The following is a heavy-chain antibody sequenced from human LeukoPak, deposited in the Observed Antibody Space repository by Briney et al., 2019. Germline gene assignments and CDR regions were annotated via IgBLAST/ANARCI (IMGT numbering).Heavy chain of an antibody. Sequence: PSETLSLTCTVSGGSISSDDYYWGWIRQPRGKGLEWIVYIHYSGSTYYNPSLNSRVTISLDTSENQFSLKLTSVTAADTAVYYCARTSPSTAIDYWGQGTLVTVSS. J-gene: IGHJ4*02. D-gene: IGHD4-17*01. V-gene: IGHV4-61*08. CDR2: IHYSGST. CDR3: ARTSPSTAIDY. CDR1: GGSISSDDYY.